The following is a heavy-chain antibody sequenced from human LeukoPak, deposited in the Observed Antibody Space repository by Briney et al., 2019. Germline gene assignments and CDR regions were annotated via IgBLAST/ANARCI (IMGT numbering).Heavy chain of an antibody. CDR1: GFGFNSYP. V-gene: IGHV3-30*04. Sequence: PGRSLRLSCAASGFGFNSYPMHWVRQAPGKGLEWVAVISNDGNNKYYADSVKGRSTISRDNFNNTLSLQMNGLRVEDTAVYYCARARIAAAVPNWFDPWGQGTLVTVSS. CDR3: ARARIAAAVPNWFDP. J-gene: IGHJ5*02. CDR2: ISNDGNNK. D-gene: IGHD6-13*01.